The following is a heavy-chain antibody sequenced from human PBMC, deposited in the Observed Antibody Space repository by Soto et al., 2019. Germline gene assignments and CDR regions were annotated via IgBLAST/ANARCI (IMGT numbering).Heavy chain of an antibody. D-gene: IGHD3-22*01. V-gene: IGHV1-18*04. CDR3: ARVSRFYDSSGYYGGNWFDP. Sequence: ASVKVSCKASGYTFTSYGLSWVRLAPGQGLEWMGWISAYNGNTNYAQKLQGRVTMTTDTSTSTAYMELRSLRSDDTAVYYCARVSRFYDSSGYYGGNWFDPWGQESLVTVSS. J-gene: IGHJ5*02. CDR1: GYTFTSYG. CDR2: ISAYNGNT.